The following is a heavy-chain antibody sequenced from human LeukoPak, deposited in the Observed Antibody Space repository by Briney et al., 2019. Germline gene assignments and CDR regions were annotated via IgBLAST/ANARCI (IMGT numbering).Heavy chain of an antibody. CDR3: ARSANYGVNWFDP. Sequence: GGSLRLSCAASGFTFSSYWMSWVRQAPGKGLEWVVNIKQDGSEKYYVDSVKGRFTVSRDNAKNSLYLQMNSLRAEDTAVYYCARSANYGVNWFDPWGQGTLVTVSS. D-gene: IGHD4-17*01. V-gene: IGHV3-7*05. CDR2: IKQDGSEK. CDR1: GFTFSSYW. J-gene: IGHJ5*02.